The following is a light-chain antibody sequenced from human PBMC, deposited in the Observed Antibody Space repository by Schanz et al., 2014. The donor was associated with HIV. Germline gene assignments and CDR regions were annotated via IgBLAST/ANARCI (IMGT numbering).Light chain of an antibody. V-gene: IGLV1-40*01. CDR3: AAWDDNLNGPV. CDR1: SSNIGTHYD. CDR2: GNN. J-gene: IGLJ3*02. Sequence: QSVLTQPPSVSGAPGQRVTISCTGSSSNIGTHYDVHWYQQLPGTAPKLLIYGNNNRPSGVPDRFSGSKSGTSASLAISGLQSEDEADYYCAAWDDNLNGPVFGGGTKLTVL.